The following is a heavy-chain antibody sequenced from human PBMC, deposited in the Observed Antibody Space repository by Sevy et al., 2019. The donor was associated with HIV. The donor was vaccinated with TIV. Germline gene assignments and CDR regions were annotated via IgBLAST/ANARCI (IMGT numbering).Heavy chain of an antibody. V-gene: IGHV3-30-3*01. D-gene: IGHD1-7*01. CDR3: ARSAGLDWNYDY. CDR1: GFTFSSYA. J-gene: IGHJ4*02. Sequence: GGSLRLSCAASGFTFSSYAMHWVRQAPGKGLEWVAVISYDGSNKYCADSVKRRFTISRDNSKNTLYLQMNSLRAEDTAVYYSARSAGLDWNYDYWGQGTLVTVSS. CDR2: ISYDGSNK.